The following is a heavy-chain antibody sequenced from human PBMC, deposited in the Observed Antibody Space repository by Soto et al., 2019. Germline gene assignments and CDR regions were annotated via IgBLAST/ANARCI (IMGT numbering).Heavy chain of an antibody. D-gene: IGHD5-18*01. J-gene: IGHJ4*02. CDR1: GYTFTSYG. Sequence: QVQLVQSGAEVKKPGASVKVSCKASGYTFTSYGISWVRQAPGQGLEWMGWISAYNGNTNYAQKLQGRVTMTTDTSTSTAYMALRSLRSDATAVYYCVRDFGVDTAFVTFDYWGQGTLVTVSS. CDR3: VRDFGVDTAFVTFDY. V-gene: IGHV1-18*01. CDR2: ISAYNGNT.